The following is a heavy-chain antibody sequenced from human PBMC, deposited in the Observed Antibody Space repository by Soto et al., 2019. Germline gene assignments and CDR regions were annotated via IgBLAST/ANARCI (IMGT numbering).Heavy chain of an antibody. CDR2: ISAYNGDT. Sequence: ASVKVSCKASGYTFISYGISWVRQAPGQGLEWMGWISAYNGDTDYEQKLQGRVTMTTDTSTTTAYMELRSLRSDDTAVYYCARDLSTRYSSSWYGRSSLDYWGQGTLVTVSS. V-gene: IGHV1-18*01. CDR3: ARDLSTRYSSSWYGRSSLDY. CDR1: GYTFISYG. D-gene: IGHD6-13*01. J-gene: IGHJ4*02.